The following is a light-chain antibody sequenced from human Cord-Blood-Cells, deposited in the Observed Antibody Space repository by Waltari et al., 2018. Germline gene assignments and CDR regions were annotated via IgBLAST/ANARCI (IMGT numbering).Light chain of an antibody. Sequence: QPVLTPPPSVSGAPGQRVTISCTGRSSNTGPGYDVHWYQQLPGTAPKPLTYGNSNRPAGVPGRFSGSKSGTSASLAITGLQAEDEADYYCQSYDSSLSGSVVFGGGTKLTVL. V-gene: IGLV1-40*01. J-gene: IGLJ2*01. CDR2: GNS. CDR3: QSYDSSLSGSVV. CDR1: SSNTGPGYD.